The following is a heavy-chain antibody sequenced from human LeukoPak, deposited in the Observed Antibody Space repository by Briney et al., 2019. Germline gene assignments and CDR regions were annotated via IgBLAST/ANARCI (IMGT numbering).Heavy chain of an antibody. J-gene: IGHJ4*02. CDR3: ALNDYGDGLGN. D-gene: IGHD4-17*01. CDR1: GYTFTVYY. V-gene: IGHV1-2*02. CDR2: INPNSGGT. Sequence: ASVKVSCKASGYTFTVYYIHWVRQAPGQGLERMGWINPNSGGTNYAQRFQGRVTMTRDTSFSTAYMELSRLRSDDTAVYYCALNDYGDGLGNWGQGTLVTVSS.